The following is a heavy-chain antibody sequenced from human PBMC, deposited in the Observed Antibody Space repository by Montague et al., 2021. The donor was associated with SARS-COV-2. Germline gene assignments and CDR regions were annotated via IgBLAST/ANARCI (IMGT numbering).Heavy chain of an antibody. Sequence: SETLSLTCTVSGGSISSFYWSWFRQPPGKGLEWIWYISDSGSTNYNPSLTRRVTISVDTSKNQFSLKVNSVTAADTAVYYCARHYSATLPAVYWGQETLVTVSS. J-gene: IGHJ4*02. D-gene: IGHD2-15*01. CDR1: GGSISSFY. V-gene: IGHV4-59*08. CDR2: ISDSGST. CDR3: ARHYSATLPAVY.